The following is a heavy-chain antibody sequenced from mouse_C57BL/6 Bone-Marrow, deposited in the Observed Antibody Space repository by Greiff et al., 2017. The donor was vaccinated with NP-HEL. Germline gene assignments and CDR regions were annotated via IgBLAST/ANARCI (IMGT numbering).Heavy chain of an antibody. CDR3: ARESRQLRPHFDY. J-gene: IGHJ2*01. Sequence: QVHVKQSGPELVKPGASVKISCKASGYTFTDYYINWVKQRPGQGLEWIGWIYPGSGNTKYNEKFKGKATLTVDTSSSTAYMQLSSLTAEDSAVYFCARESRQLRPHFDYWGQGTTLTVSS. V-gene: IGHV1-84*01. CDR1: GYTFTDYY. CDR2: IYPGSGNT. D-gene: IGHD3-2*02.